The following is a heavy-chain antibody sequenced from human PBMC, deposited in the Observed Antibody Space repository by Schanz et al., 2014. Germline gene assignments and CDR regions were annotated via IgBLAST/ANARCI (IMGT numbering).Heavy chain of an antibody. CDR3: ARDHTTESYYSAGPPIDY. D-gene: IGHD1-26*01. V-gene: IGHV3-33*08. Sequence: VHLLDSGGGLVQPGGSLRLSCAASGFGFSSYGMHWVRQAPGKGLEWVAVIWYDGSNKYYADSVKGRFTISRDNSKNTLFLQMNSLRAEDTAVYYCARDHTTESYYSAGPPIDYWGQGTLLTVSS. J-gene: IGHJ4*02. CDR1: GFGFSSYG. CDR2: IWYDGSNK.